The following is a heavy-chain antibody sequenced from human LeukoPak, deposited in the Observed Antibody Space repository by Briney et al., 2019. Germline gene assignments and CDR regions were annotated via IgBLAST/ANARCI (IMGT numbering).Heavy chain of an antibody. CDR3: ARDRVTTLNWYFDL. J-gene: IGHJ2*01. V-gene: IGHV3-72*01. CDR1: GFTVSSNY. CDR2: TRNKANSYTT. Sequence: SGGSLRLSCATSGFTVSSNYMDWVRQAPGKGLEWVGRTRNKANSYTTEYAASVKGRFTISRDDSKNSLYLQMNSLKTEDTAVYYCARDRVTTLNWYFDLWGRGTLVTVSS. D-gene: IGHD4-17*01.